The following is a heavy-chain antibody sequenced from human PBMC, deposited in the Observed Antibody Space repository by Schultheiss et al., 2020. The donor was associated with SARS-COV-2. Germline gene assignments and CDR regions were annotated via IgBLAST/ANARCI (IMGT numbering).Heavy chain of an antibody. Sequence: SVKVSCKASGGTFSSYAISWVRQAPGQGLEWMGGIIPIFGTANYAQKFQGRVTITADESTSTAYMELSSLRSEDTAVYYCARGYCSSTSCSWFDPWGQGTLVTVSS. V-gene: IGHV1-69*13. CDR3: ARGYCSSTSCSWFDP. D-gene: IGHD2-2*01. CDR1: GGTFSSYA. CDR2: IIPIFGTA. J-gene: IGHJ5*02.